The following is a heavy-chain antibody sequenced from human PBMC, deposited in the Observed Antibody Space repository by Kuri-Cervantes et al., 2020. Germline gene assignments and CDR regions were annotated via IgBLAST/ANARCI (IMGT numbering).Heavy chain of an antibody. CDR1: GFTFSSYA. CDR3: ARTRIAVAGTFDY. V-gene: IGHV3-30-3*01. CDR2: ISYDGSNK. Sequence: LKISCAASGFTFSSYAMHWVRQASGKGLEWVAVISYDGSNKYYADSVKGRFTISRGNAKNSLYLQMNSLRAEDTAVYYCARTRIAVAGTFDYWGQGTLVTVSS. D-gene: IGHD6-19*01. J-gene: IGHJ4*02.